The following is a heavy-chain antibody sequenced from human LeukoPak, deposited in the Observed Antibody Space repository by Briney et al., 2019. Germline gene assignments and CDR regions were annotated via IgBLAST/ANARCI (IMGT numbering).Heavy chain of an antibody. CDR1: GFTLSSYG. Sequence: PGRSLRLSCAASGFTLSSYGMHWVRQAPGKGLEWVAVTWYDGSDKYYADSVKGRFTISRDNSKNMLYLQMNSLRAEDTAVYYCARARGVYASSSGDLDYWGQGTLVTVSS. CDR2: TWYDGSDK. CDR3: ARARGVYASSSGDLDY. V-gene: IGHV3-33*01. D-gene: IGHD3-16*01. J-gene: IGHJ4*02.